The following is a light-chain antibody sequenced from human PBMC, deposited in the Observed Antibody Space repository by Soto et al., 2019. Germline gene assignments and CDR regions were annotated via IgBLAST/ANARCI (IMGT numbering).Light chain of an antibody. V-gene: IGLV1-40*01. Sequence: QSVLTQPPSVSGAPGQRVTIPCTGTSSNIGAGDDVHWYQHLPGTAHKLLIYGNTIRPSGVPDRFYGSKSGTSASLAITGLQAEDEADYYCQSYDRSLRGYVFGTGTKVTV. CDR3: QSYDRSLRGYV. J-gene: IGLJ1*01. CDR2: GNT. CDR1: SSNIGAGDD.